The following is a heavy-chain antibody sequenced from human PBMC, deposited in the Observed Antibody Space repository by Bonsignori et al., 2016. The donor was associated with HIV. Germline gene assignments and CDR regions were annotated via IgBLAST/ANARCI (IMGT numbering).Heavy chain of an antibody. CDR2: IIPILGIA. Sequence: WVRQAPGQGLEWMGGIIPILGIANYAQKFQGRVTITADKSTSTAYMELSSLRSEDTAVYYCARGVMNTFGGVIVLGYMDVWGKGTTVTVSS. CDR3: ARGVMNTFGGVIVLGYMDV. J-gene: IGHJ6*03. V-gene: IGHV1-69*10. D-gene: IGHD3-16*02.